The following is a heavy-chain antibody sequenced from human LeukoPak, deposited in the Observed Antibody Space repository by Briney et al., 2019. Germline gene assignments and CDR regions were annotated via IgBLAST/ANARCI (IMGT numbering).Heavy chain of an antibody. CDR1: GYSISSGYY. J-gene: IGHJ4*02. D-gene: IGHD2-15*01. Sequence: PSETLSLTFTVSGYSISSGYYWGWIRQPPGKGLEWIGSIYYSGSTYYNPSLKSRVTISVDRSKNQFSLKLSSVTAADTAVYYCARDELVGAAIDYWGQGTLVTVSS. CDR3: ARDELVGAAIDY. V-gene: IGHV4-38-2*02. CDR2: IYYSGST.